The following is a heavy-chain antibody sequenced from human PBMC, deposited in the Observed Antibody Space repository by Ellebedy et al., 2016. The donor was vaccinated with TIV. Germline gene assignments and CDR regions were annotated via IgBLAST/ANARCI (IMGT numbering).Heavy chain of an antibody. V-gene: IGHV3-30*04. D-gene: IGHD6-19*01. CDR1: GFTFSRYG. CDR2: TSHDGKNQ. CDR3: ARDRMSVAGTLAYYYYGMDV. J-gene: IGHJ6*02. Sequence: PGGSLRLSCVASGFTFSRYGLHWVRQAPGKGLEWVAATSHDGKNQDYADSVKGRFTISRDNSENTLYLQMNTLRPDDTAVYYCARDRMSVAGTLAYYYYGMDVWGQGTTVTVSS.